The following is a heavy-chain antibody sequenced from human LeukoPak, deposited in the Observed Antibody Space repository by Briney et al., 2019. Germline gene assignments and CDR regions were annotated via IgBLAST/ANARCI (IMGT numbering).Heavy chain of an antibody. CDR3: ARGWFGGR. Sequence: GSLRLSCAASGFTFSGYWMSWVRQAPGKGLEWVANIKQDGSEKYYVDSVKGRFTISRDNAKNSLYLQMNSLRAEDTAVYYCARGWFGGRWGQGTLVTVSS. V-gene: IGHV3-7*01. CDR2: IKQDGSEK. D-gene: IGHD3-10*01. J-gene: IGHJ4*02. CDR1: GFTFSGYW.